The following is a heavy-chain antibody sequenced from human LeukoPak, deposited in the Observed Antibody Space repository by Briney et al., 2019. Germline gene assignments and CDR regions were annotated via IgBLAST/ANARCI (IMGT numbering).Heavy chain of an antibody. CDR1: GDSVSSNSAA. D-gene: IGHD1-26*01. Sequence: SQTLSLTCAISGDSVSSNSAAWNWIRQSPSRGLEWLGRTYYRSKWYNDYAVSVKSRITINPDTSKNQFSLDLTSVTAADTATYFCARGPVSLGWFAPWGQGTLVTVSS. V-gene: IGHV6-1*01. CDR2: TYYRSKWYN. J-gene: IGHJ5*02. CDR3: ARGPVSLGWFAP.